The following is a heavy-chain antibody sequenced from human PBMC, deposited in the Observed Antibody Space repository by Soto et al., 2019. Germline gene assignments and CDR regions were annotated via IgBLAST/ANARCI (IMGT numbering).Heavy chain of an antibody. CDR1: GFTFSTYS. Sequence: EVKLVESGGDLVQPGGSLRLSCAASGFTFSTYSMNWVRQAPGKGLEWVSYISSCSYTIYYVDSVKGRFTISRDNAKISLYLQMNSLRDEDTAVYYCARGGSSSDNGMDVWGQGTTVTVSS. CDR3: ARGGSSSDNGMDV. J-gene: IGHJ6*02. D-gene: IGHD6-6*01. CDR2: ISSCSYTI. V-gene: IGHV3-48*02.